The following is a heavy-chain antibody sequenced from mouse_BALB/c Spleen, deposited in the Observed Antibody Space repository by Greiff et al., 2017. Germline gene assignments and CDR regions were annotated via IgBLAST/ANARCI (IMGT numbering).Heavy chain of an antibody. CDR2: IDPSDSET. Sequence: QVQLKQSGPQLVRPGASVKISCKASGYSFTSYWMHWVKQRPGQGLEWIGMIDPSDSETRLNQKFKDKATLTVDESSSTAYMQLSSPTSEDSAVYYCAGYYGSSRVYAMDYWGQGTSVTVSS. CDR1: GYSFTSYW. D-gene: IGHD1-1*01. CDR3: AGYYGSSRVYAMDY. V-gene: IGHV1S126*01. J-gene: IGHJ4*01.